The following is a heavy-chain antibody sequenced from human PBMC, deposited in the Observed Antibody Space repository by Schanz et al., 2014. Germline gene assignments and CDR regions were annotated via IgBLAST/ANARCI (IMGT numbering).Heavy chain of an antibody. CDR1: GYTFTRYY. Sequence: QVQLVQSGAEVKKPGASVKVSCKASGYTFTRYYIHWVRQAPGQGLEWMGWINPDSGDTNYVQNFQGRVTMTRDTSITTAYMDLSRLTSDDTAVYYCARVYRWQHILGHFDSWGQGSLVTVSS. CDR2: INPDSGDT. J-gene: IGHJ4*02. CDR3: ARVYRWQHILGHFDS. D-gene: IGHD6-13*01. V-gene: IGHV1-2*02.